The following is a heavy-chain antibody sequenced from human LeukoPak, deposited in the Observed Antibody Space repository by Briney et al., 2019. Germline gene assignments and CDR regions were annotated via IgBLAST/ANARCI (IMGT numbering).Heavy chain of an antibody. D-gene: IGHD6-13*01. CDR3: ARSVPNSSSRYSVY. CDR1: GYTFTSYY. Sequence: ASVKVSCKASGYTFTSYYMHWVRQAPGQGVERMGWIIPNSGGTNYAQKFQGRVTMTRDTSISTAYMELSRLRSDDTAVYCCARSVPNSSSRYSVYWGQGTLVTVSS. V-gene: IGHV1-2*02. CDR2: IIPNSGGT. J-gene: IGHJ4*02.